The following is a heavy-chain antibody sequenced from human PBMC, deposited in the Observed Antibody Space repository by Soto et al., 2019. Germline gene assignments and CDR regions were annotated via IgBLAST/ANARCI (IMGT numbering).Heavy chain of an antibody. D-gene: IGHD3-3*01. CDR3: ARAGTPSDFWSGYRYYYYMDV. CDR1: GGSCSGYY. Sequence: SETLSLTCTVYGGSCSGYYWSWIRQSPGKGLEWIGEINHSGGINYNPSRKSRVTISVDTSKNQFSLKLSSVTAADTAVYYCARAGTPSDFWSGYRYYYYMDVWGKGTTVTVSS. CDR2: INHSGGI. V-gene: IGHV4-34*01. J-gene: IGHJ6*03.